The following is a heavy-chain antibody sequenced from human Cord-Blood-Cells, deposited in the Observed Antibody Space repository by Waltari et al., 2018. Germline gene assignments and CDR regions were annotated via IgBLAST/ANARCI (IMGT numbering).Heavy chain of an antibody. CDR3: AHSRRSGSYYFRFYGMDV. CDR1: GFSLSTSGVG. CDR2: IYWDDDK. D-gene: IGHD6-19*01. J-gene: IGHJ6*02. V-gene: IGHV2-5*02. Sequence: QTILKESGPQLVQPTHTLTLTCTFSGFSLSTSGVGVRWIRPPPGQALAWLARIYWDDDKRYSPSLKSRLTITTDTSKNQVVLTMTNMDPVDTATYYCAHSRRSGSYYFRFYGMDVWGQGTSVTVSS.